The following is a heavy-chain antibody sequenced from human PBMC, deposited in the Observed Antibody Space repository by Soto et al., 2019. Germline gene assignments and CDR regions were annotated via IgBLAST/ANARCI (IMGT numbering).Heavy chain of an antibody. CDR2: IYFDGNIR. V-gene: IGHV3-33*01. D-gene: IGHD3-16*02. J-gene: IGHJ5*01. CDR1: VFTFGEYG. Sequence: GGPLRLSCAASVFTFGEYGIHWVRQAPGKGLEGVAMIYFDGNIRNYADSVKGRLSIGRDNSKDTAYMQMNSLGAEDTAVYYCGRDATPPLYSEYVWGTYRFYWFDSWGLGTLVTAPQ. CDR3: GRDATPPLYSEYVWGTYRFYWFDS.